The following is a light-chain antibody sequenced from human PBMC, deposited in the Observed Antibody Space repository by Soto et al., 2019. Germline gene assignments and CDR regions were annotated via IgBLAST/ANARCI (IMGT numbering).Light chain of an antibody. CDR1: SRDVGKYDR. V-gene: IGLV2-18*02. CDR3: SSYTSTSRYV. Sequence: QSVLTKPPSVSGSPGQSVTISCTGTSRDVGKYDRVSWYQQPPGTAPKLIIYEVTNRPSGVPARFSGSKSGNTASLTISGLQAEDEADYYCSSYTSTSRYVFGAGTKLTVL. CDR2: EVT. J-gene: IGLJ1*01.